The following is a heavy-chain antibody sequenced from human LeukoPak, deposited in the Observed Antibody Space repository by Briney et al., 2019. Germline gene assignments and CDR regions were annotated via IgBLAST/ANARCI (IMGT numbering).Heavy chain of an antibody. CDR1: GGSISSGDYY. CDR3: ASAYYDILTGYYPYYY. Sequence: SQTLSLTCTVSGGSISSGDYYWSWIRQPPGKGLEWIGYIYYSGSTNYNPSLKSRVTISVDTSKNQFSLKLSSVTAADTAVYYCASAYYDILTGYYPYYYWGQGTLVTVSS. CDR2: IYYSGST. D-gene: IGHD3-9*01. V-gene: IGHV4-30-4*01. J-gene: IGHJ4*02.